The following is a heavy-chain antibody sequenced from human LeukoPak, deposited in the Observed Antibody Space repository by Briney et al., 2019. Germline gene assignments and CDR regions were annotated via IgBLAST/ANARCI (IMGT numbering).Heavy chain of an antibody. V-gene: IGHV4-38-2*02. J-gene: IGHJ4*02. CDR2: IYHSGST. D-gene: IGHD1-1*01. CDR1: GYSISSGYY. CDR3: ARDWNRYAY. Sequence: SETLSLTCTVSGYSISSGYYWGWIRQPPGKGLEWIGSIYHSGSTYYNPSLKSRVTISVDTSKNQFSLKLSSVTAADTAVYYCARDWNRYAYWGQGTLVTVSS.